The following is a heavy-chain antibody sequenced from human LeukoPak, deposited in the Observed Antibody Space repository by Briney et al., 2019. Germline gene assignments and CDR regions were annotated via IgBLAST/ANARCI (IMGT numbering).Heavy chain of an antibody. Sequence: PSETLSLTCAVYGASYNAYYWSWIRQPPGKGQEWIGDIDHRGTATYNPSLKSRLTISADASKNQFSLKLNSVTDADTAVYYCAVGITILGVAASFDSWGQGNLVIVSS. CDR2: IDHRGTA. D-gene: IGHD3-3*01. CDR1: GASYNAYY. J-gene: IGHJ4*02. V-gene: IGHV4-34*01. CDR3: AVGITILGVAASFDS.